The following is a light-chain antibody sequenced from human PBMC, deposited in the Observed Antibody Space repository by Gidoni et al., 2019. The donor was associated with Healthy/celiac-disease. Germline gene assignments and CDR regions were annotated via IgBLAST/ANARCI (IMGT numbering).Light chain of an antibody. CDR3: QQSSSTPPP. J-gene: IGKJ1*01. V-gene: IGKV1-39*01. Sequence: DIQMTQSPSSLSASVGDRVTITCRASQSISSYLNWYQQKPGKAPKLLIYAASSLQSGVPSRFSGSGSGTDFTLTISSLQPEDFATYYCQQSSSTPPPFGHGPPVEIK. CDR1: QSISSY. CDR2: AAS.